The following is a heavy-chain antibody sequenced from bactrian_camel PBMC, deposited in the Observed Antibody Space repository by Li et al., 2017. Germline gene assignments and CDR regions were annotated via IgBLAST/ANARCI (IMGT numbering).Heavy chain of an antibody. CDR3: AAKSGGWWGACPIVGSEYNY. Sequence: GSVQAGGSLRLSCVYEYEYSATCMGWFRQTPRHAREWVSAINTEGLGTWYADSVKGRFTISRDNAKDTLYLQLNSLKPEDTAMYYCAAKSGGWWGACPIVGSEYNYWGQGTQVTVS. CDR2: INTEGLGT. D-gene: IGHD7*01. J-gene: IGHJ4*01. CDR1: EYEYSATC. V-gene: IGHV3S1*01.